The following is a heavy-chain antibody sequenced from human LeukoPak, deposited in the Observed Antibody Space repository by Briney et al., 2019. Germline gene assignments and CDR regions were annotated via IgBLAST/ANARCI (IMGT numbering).Heavy chain of an antibody. Sequence: PSQTLSLTCTVSGDSISSGDYYWSWIRQPAGKGLEWIGRISSSGSTNYNPSLKSRVTISVDTSKNQFSLKLSSVTAADTAVYYCAVRWLRQLNYWGQGTLVTVSS. CDR2: ISSSGST. V-gene: IGHV4-61*02. CDR1: GDSISSGDYY. CDR3: AVRWLRQLNY. D-gene: IGHD5-12*01. J-gene: IGHJ4*02.